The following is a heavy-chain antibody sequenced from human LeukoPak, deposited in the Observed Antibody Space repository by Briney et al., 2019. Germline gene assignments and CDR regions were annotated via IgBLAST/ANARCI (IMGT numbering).Heavy chain of an antibody. D-gene: IGHD3-10*01. CDR3: AKDRRGFSWFDY. CDR2: ISYDGSNK. V-gene: IGHV3-30*18. Sequence: GGSLRLSCAAPGFTFSSYDMHWVRQAPGKGLEWVAVISYDGSNKYYADSVKGRFTISRDNSKNTLYLQMNSLRAEDTAVYYRAKDRRGFSWFDYWGQGTLVTVSS. J-gene: IGHJ4*02. CDR1: GFTFSSYD.